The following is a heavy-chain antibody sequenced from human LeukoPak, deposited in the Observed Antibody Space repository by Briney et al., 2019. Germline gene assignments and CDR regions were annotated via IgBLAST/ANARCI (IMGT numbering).Heavy chain of an antibody. CDR3: ATDRVHPSNEPTNCHS. J-gene: IGHJ4*02. Sequence: QTGGSLRLSCAASGFTFSNFAMSWVRQAPGKGLEWVSAISGSGHNTYHADPVKGRFTISRDNSKNTLYLQMNSLRAGDTALYFCATDRVHPSNEPTNCHSWGQGTLVTVSS. D-gene: IGHD7-27*01. V-gene: IGHV3-23*01. CDR2: ISGSGHNT. CDR1: GFTFSNFA.